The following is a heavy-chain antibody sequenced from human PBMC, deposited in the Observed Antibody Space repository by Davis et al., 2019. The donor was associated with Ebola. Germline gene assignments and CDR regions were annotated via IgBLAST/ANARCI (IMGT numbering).Heavy chain of an antibody. CDR2: INWNGGST. Sequence: PGGSLRLSCTASGFTFDDYAMTWVRQAPGKGLEWVSGINWNGGSTGYADSVKGRFTISRDNAKNSLYLQMNSLRAEDTAVYYCARDPEGLLFHYYGMDVWGQGTTVTVSS. J-gene: IGHJ6*02. CDR3: ARDPEGLLFHYYGMDV. V-gene: IGHV3-20*04. D-gene: IGHD2-21*02. CDR1: GFTFDDYA.